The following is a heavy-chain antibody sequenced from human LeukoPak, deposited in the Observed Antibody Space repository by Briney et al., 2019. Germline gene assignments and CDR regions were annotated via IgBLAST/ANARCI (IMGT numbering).Heavy chain of an antibody. CDR1: GGTFRRYA. V-gene: IGHV1-69*04. CDR2: IIPILGRA. CDR3: ARGPVGATALDY. J-gene: IGHJ4*02. Sequence: ASVKVSCKACGGTFRRYAISWVRQAPGQGREWMGRIIPILGRANYAQKFQGRVTIPADNSTSTAYKELSSLRSEDTAVYYCARGPVGATALDYWGQGTLVTVSS. D-gene: IGHD1-26*01.